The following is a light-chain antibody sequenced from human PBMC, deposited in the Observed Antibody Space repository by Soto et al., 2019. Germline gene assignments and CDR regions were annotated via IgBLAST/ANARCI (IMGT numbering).Light chain of an antibody. CDR2: AAS. J-gene: IGKJ1*01. CDR3: QHYNSYSEA. CDR1: QNISDY. Sequence: DIQLTQSPSFLSASVGYRVTITCRASQNISDYLAWYQQRPGKAPKLLIYAASTLQSGVPSRFSGSGSGTDFTLTISSLQPDDFATYYCQHYNSYSEAFGQGTKVDIK. V-gene: IGKV1-9*01.